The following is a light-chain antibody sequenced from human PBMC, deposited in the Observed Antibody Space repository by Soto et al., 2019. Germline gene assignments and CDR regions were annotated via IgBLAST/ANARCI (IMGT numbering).Light chain of an antibody. Sequence: DIQMTQSPSTLSASVGDRVTITCRASQSISSWLVWYQQKPGKAPKLLIYKASSLESRVPSRFSGSGSGTEFTLTISSLQPDDFATYYCQQYNSYPWTCGQGTKV. V-gene: IGKV1-5*03. CDR2: KAS. CDR3: QQYNSYPWT. J-gene: IGKJ1*01. CDR1: QSISSW.